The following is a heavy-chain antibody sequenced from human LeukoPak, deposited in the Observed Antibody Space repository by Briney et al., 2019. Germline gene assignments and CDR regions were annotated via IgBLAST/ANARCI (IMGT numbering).Heavy chain of an antibody. D-gene: IGHD3-3*01. CDR3: ARTGLRFLTYYYMDV. CDR2: INPNSGGT. CDR1: GYTFTGYY. J-gene: IGHJ6*03. Sequence: ASVKVSCKASGYTFTGYYMHWVRQAPGQGLEWMGWINPNSGGTNYAQKFQGRVTMTRDTSISTAYTELSRLRSDDTAVYYCARTGLRFLTYYYMDVWGKGTTVTVSS. V-gene: IGHV1-2*02.